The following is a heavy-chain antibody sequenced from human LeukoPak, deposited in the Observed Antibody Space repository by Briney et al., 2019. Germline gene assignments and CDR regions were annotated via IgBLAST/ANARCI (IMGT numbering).Heavy chain of an antibody. D-gene: IGHD3-10*01. V-gene: IGHV3-48*03. J-gene: IGHJ4*02. CDR1: GLTFGSSE. CDR2: ISSSGGTI. Sequence: GGSLRLSCAASGLTFGSSEMNWVRQAPGKGLEWVSYISSSGGTIYYADSVKGRFTISRDNTKNSLYLQMNSLRAEDTAVYYCARSIGSGSYWGQGTLVSVSS. CDR3: ARSIGSGSY.